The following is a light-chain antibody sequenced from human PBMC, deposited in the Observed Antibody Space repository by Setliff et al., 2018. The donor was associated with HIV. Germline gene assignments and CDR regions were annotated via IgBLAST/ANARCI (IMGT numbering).Light chain of an antibody. Sequence: QSALAQPASVSGSPGQSITISCTGISSDVGGYYSVSWYQQHPGKAPKLMIYDVINRPSGVSNRFSGSRSGNTASLTISGLQVEDEADYHCCSYTISSTYVFGTGTKV. V-gene: IGLV2-14*03. J-gene: IGLJ1*01. CDR3: CSYTISSTYV. CDR1: SSDVGGYYS. CDR2: DVI.